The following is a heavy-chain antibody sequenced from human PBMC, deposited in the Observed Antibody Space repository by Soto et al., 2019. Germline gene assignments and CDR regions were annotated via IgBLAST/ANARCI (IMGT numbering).Heavy chain of an antibody. CDR3: PRALDRLESGHRYLTIDY. D-gene: IGHD3-3*01. V-gene: IGHV1-69*01. CDR1: GGTFSSYA. Sequence: QVQLVQSGAEVKKPGSSVKVSCKASGGTFSSYAISWVRQAPGQGLEWMGGIIPISGTANYAQKFQGRVTIPADEAQSTAYLELGSLRSEDTAAYYRPRALDRLESGHRYLTIDYWGQGALVTVSS. CDR2: IIPISGTA. J-gene: IGHJ4*02.